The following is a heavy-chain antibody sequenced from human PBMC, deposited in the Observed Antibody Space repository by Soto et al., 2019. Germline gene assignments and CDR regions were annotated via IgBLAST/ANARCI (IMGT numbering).Heavy chain of an antibody. CDR1: GGSISSGGYY. CDR2: IYQSGTP. V-gene: IGHV4-31*03. J-gene: IGHJ1*01. D-gene: IGHD1-1*01. CDR3: ARHLRLDS. Sequence: TLSLTCTVSGGSISSGGYYWNWFCQYPGKGLEWIAYIYQSGTPYYNPSLKSRATISIDRSKNQFSLMLDSVTAADTAVYYCARHLRLDSWGPGTLVTVSS.